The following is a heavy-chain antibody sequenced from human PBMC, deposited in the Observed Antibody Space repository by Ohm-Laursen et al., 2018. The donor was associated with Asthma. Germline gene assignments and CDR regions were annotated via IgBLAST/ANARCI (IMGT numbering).Heavy chain of an antibody. CDR1: GSTFSSYS. J-gene: IGHJ4*02. V-gene: IGHV3-21*04. CDR3: AKDLGTVTKGYFDY. Sequence: SLRLSCSASGSTFSSYSMNWVRQAPGKGLEWVSSISSSSSYIYYADSVKGRFTISRDNSKNTMYLQMNSLRAEDTAVYYCAKDLGTVTKGYFDYWGQGTLVTVSS. CDR2: ISSSSSYI. D-gene: IGHD4-17*01.